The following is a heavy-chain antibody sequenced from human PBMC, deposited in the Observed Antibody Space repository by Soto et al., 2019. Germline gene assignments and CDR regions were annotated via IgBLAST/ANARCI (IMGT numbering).Heavy chain of an antibody. CDR1: GGSFSGYY. CDR3: ARGLNGSTSCYFDY. Sequence: SETLSLTCAVYGGSFSGYYWSWIRQPPGKGLEWIGEINHSGSTNYNPSLKSRVTISVDTSKNQFSLKLSSVTAADTAVYYCARGLNGSTSCYFDYWGQGTLVTVSS. CDR2: INHSGST. D-gene: IGHD2-2*01. J-gene: IGHJ4*02. V-gene: IGHV4-34*01.